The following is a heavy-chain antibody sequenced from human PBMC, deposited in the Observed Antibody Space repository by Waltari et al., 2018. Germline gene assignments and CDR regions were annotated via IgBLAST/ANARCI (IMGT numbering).Heavy chain of an antibody. CDR3: ARQLRFVDWIPRYFDS. CDR2: IYYSGTT. D-gene: IGHD3-3*01. V-gene: IGHV4-39*01. J-gene: IGHJ4*02. CDR1: GDYLSGSRNY. Sequence: QMELQESGPRLVKPSETLSLTCNVSGDYLSGSRNYWAWLRQPPGKNLQWIGSIYYSGTTYYNPSLKGRFAISVDTSRNQFSLNVNSVTAADTGIYYCARQLRFVDWIPRYFDSWGRGTLATVSS.